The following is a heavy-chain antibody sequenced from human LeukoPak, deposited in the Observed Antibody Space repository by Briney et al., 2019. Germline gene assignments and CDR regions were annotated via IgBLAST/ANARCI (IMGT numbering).Heavy chain of an antibody. CDR2: ISYDGSNK. V-gene: IGHV3-30*04. CDR3: ARESVRFLPDY. CDR1: GFTFSSYA. Sequence: PGRSLRLSCAASGFTFSSYAMHWVRQAPGKGLEWVAVISYDGSNKYYADSVKGRFTISRDNSKNTLYLQMNSLRAEDTAVYYCARESVRFLPDYWGQGTLVTVSS. D-gene: IGHD3-3*01. J-gene: IGHJ4*02.